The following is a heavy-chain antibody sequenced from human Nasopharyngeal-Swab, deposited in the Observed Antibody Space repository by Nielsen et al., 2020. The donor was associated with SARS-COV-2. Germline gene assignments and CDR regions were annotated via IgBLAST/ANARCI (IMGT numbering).Heavy chain of an antibody. CDR3: ARDSRSGYDYGNYYYYGMDV. Sequence: GESLKISCVASGFTYSTYAMSWVRQAPGKGLEWVANIKQDGSEKYYVDSVKGRFTISRDNAKNSLYLQMNSLRAEDTAVYYCARDSRSGYDYGNYYYYGMDVWGQGTTVTVSS. V-gene: IGHV3-7*01. CDR2: IKQDGSEK. J-gene: IGHJ6*02. D-gene: IGHD5-12*01. CDR1: GFTYSTYA.